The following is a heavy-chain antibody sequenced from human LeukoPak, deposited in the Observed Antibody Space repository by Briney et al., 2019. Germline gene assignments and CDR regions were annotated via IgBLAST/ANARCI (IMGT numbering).Heavy chain of an antibody. CDR2: INRGGST. J-gene: IGHJ6*03. CDR3: ARGGSGGSWSYYYYMDV. CDR1: GGSFSGYF. Sequence: SETLSLTCAVYGGSFSGYFWSWIRQPPGKGLEWIGEINRGGSTNYNPSLKSRVTISVDTSKNQFSLKLSSVTAADTAVYYCARGGSGGSWSYYYYMDVWGKGTTVTVSS. V-gene: IGHV4-34*01. D-gene: IGHD2-15*01.